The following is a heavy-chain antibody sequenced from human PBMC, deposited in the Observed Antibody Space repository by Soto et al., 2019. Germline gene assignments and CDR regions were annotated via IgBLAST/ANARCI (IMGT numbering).Heavy chain of an antibody. Sequence: GGALKLSCAAPGFTLRSLPMHPGPPAPGGGLVWVSRINSDGTTTNYADSVKGRFTISRDNAKNTLYLQMNSLRPEDTAVYYCSTNGGLYYYESSTHLDYWGQGALVTVSS. J-gene: IGHJ4*02. CDR3: STNGGLYYYESSTHLDY. V-gene: IGHV3-74*01. CDR2: INSDGTTT. D-gene: IGHD3-22*01. CDR1: GFTLRSLP.